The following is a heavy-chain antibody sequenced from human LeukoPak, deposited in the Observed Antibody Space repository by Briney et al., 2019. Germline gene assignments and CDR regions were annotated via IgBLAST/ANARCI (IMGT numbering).Heavy chain of an antibody. D-gene: IGHD1-26*01. Sequence: PGGSLRLSCAASGFTFDDYGMSWVRHAPGKGLEWVSGISWNGGSTGYADSVKGRFTISRDNDKNSLYLQMNSLRAEDTALYYCASWRWELLRGLDYWGQGTLVTVSS. CDR2: ISWNGGST. CDR1: GFTFDDYG. CDR3: ASWRWELLRGLDY. V-gene: IGHV3-20*04. J-gene: IGHJ4*02.